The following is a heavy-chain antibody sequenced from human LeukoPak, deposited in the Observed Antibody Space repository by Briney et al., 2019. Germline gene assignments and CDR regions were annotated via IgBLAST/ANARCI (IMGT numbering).Heavy chain of an antibody. CDR1: GFTFSSYW. V-gene: IGHV3-7*01. D-gene: IGHD6-13*01. CDR3: ARQYTSSWYALGYLDY. J-gene: IGHJ4*02. Sequence: GGSLRLSCAASGFTFSSYWMTWVRQAPGKGLEWVANIKQDGSDKYYVDSVKGRFTVSRDNAQNSLYLQMNSLRADDTALYYCARQYTSSWYALGYLDYWGQRTLVTVSS. CDR2: IKQDGSDK.